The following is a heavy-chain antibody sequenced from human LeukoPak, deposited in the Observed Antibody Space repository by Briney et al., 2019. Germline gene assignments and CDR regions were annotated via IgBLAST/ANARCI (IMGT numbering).Heavy chain of an antibody. V-gene: IGHV3-9*01. Sequence: GGSLRLSYAASGFTFDDYAMHWVRQAPGKGLEWVSGISWNSGSIGYADSVKGRFTISRDNAKNSLYLQMNSLRAEDTALYYCAKEGIVVAAFDYWGQGTLVTVSS. CDR1: GFTFDDYA. CDR2: ISWNSGSI. D-gene: IGHD3-22*01. J-gene: IGHJ4*02. CDR3: AKEGIVVAAFDY.